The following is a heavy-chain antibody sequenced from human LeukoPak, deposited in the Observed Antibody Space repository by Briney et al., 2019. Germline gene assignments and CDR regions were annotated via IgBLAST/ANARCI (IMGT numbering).Heavy chain of an antibody. J-gene: IGHJ6*03. CDR3: ARDVTIFGVVPPPV. D-gene: IGHD3-3*01. V-gene: IGHV3-7*01. CDR1: GFTFSSHW. Sequence: PGGSLRLSCAASGFTFSSHWMTWIRQAPGKGLEWVASIKKDVGEKFYVDSVKGRFTISRDNAKNSLYLQMNSLRAEDTAVYYCARDVTIFGVVPPPVWGKGTTVTVS. CDR2: IKKDVGEK.